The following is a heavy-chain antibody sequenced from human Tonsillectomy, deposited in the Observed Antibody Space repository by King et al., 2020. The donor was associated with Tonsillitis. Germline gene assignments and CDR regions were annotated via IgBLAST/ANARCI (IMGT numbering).Heavy chain of an antibody. CDR2: IYYSGST. V-gene: IGHV4-39*01. J-gene: IGHJ4*02. CDR3: ARHFFVCSGTSCFEYYFDY. D-gene: IGHD2-2*01. CDR1: GGSISSSGYY. Sequence: MQLQESGPGLVKPSETLSLTCNVSGGSISSSGYYWGWIRQPPGKGLEWIGSIYYSGSTYYNPSLKSRVTISVDTSKNQFSLKLSSVTAADTAVYYCARHFFVCSGTSCFEYYFDYWGQGTLVTVSS.